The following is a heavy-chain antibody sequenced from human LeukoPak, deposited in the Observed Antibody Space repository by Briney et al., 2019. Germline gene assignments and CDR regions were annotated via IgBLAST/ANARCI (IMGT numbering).Heavy chain of an antibody. D-gene: IGHD2-2*01. CDR2: ISYDGSNK. Sequence: GGSLRLSCAASGFTFSSYAMHWVRQAPGKGLEWVAVISYDGSNKYYADSVKGRFTISRDNSKNTLYLQMNSLRAEDTAVYYCAGVVPAAMGFLCYYMDVWGKGTTVTLSS. V-gene: IGHV3-30-3*01. CDR1: GFTFSSYA. CDR3: AGVVPAAMGFLCYYMDV. J-gene: IGHJ6*03.